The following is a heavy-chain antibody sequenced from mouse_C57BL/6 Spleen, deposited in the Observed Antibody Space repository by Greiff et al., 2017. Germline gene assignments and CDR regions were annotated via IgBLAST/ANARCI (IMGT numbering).Heavy chain of an antibody. CDR1: GYAFSSSW. V-gene: IGHV1-82*01. D-gene: IGHD2-1*01. CDR2: IYPGDGDT. Sequence: QVQLQQSGPELVKPRASVKISCKASGYAFSSSWMNWVKQRPGTGLEWIGRIYPGDGDTNYNGKFKGKATLTADKSSSTAYMQLSSLTSEDSAVYFCARHYGNYEDYFDYWGQGTTLTVSS. J-gene: IGHJ2*01. CDR3: ARHYGNYEDYFDY.